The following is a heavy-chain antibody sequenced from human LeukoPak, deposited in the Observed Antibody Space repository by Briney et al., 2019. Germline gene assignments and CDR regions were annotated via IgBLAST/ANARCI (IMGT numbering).Heavy chain of an antibody. CDR3: ARGPIRQTTVHHYYYGMDV. V-gene: IGHV1-69*13. CDR1: GYTFTSNY. CDR2: IIPIFGTA. J-gene: IGHJ6*02. D-gene: IGHD4-17*01. Sequence: GASVKVSCKASGYTFTSNYIHWVRQAPGQGLEWMGGIIPIFGTANYAQKFQGRVTITADESTSTAYMELSSLRSEDTAVYYCARGPIRQTTVHHYYYGMDVWGQGTTVTVSS.